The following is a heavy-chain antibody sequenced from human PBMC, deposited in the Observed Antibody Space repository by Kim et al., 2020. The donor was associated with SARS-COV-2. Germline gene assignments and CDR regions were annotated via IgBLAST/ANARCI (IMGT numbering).Heavy chain of an antibody. J-gene: IGHJ4*02. CDR2: SSI. CDR3: ARSGNFRVDY. V-gene: IGHV3-48*02. Sequence: SSIYYAASVKRRFTISRDNAKNSVHLQMNSLRDEDTAVYYWARSGNFRVDYWGQGTLVTVSS.